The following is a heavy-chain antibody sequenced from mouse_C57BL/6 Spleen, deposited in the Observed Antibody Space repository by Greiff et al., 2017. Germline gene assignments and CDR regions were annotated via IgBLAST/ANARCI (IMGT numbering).Heavy chain of an antibody. D-gene: IGHD2-2*01. V-gene: IGHV14-1*01. CDR3: TTDGYGGIFDY. CDR2: IDPEDGDT. CDR1: GFNIKDYY. J-gene: IGHJ2*01. Sequence: EVQLQQSGAELVRPGASVKLSCTASGFNIKDYYMHWVKQRPEQGLEWIGRIDPEDGDTEYAPKFQGKATLTADTSSTTAYLQLSSLTSEDTAVYYCTTDGYGGIFDYWGQGTTVTVSS.